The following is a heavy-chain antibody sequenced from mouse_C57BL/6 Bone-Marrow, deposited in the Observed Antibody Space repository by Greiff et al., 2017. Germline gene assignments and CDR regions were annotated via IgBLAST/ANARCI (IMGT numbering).Heavy chain of an antibody. CDR3: ARGGGITTVVPHFDY. D-gene: IGHD1-1*01. J-gene: IGHJ2*01. CDR1: GYSITSGYY. CDR2: ISYDGSN. V-gene: IGHV3-6*01. Sequence: EVKVEESGPGLVKPSQSLSLTCSVTGYSITSGYYWNWIRQFPGNKLEWMGYISYDGSNNYNPSLKNRISITRDTSKNQFFLKLNSVTTEDTATYYCARGGGITTVVPHFDYWGQGTTLTVSS.